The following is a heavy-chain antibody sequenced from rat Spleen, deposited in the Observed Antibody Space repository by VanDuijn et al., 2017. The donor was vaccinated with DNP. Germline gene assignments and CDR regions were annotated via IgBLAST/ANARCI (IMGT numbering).Heavy chain of an antibody. CDR1: GFTFSDYY. Sequence: EVQLVESGGGLVQPGGSLKLSCAASGFTFSDYYMAWVRQAPTKGLEWVAYISYDGGSTNYGDSVKGRFTISRDNGKSTLFLQMNSLRSEDMATYYCARPYYYRYSGWFAYWGQGTLVTVSS. CDR3: ARPYYYRYSGWFAY. V-gene: IGHV5-22*01. D-gene: IGHD1-2*01. J-gene: IGHJ3*01. CDR2: ISYDGGST.